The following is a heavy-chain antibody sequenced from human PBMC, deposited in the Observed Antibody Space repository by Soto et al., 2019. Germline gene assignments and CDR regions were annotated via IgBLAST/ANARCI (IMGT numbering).Heavy chain of an antibody. J-gene: IGHJ4*02. D-gene: IGHD6-19*01. V-gene: IGHV3-33*01. CDR1: GFTFSSYG. CDR2: IWYDGSNK. CDR3: ARDPYSSGWYYYRLQPTHFDY. Sequence: QVQLVESGGGVVQPGRSLRLSCAASGFTFSSYGMHWVRQAPGKGLEWVAVIWYDGSNKYYADSVKGRFTISRDNSKNTLYLQMNSLRAEDTAVYYCARDPYSSGWYYYRLQPTHFDYWGQGTLVNVSS.